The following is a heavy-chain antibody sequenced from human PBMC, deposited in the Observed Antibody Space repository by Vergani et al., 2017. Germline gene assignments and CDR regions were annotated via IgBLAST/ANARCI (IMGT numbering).Heavy chain of an antibody. CDR3: ARVRRRNDLWSGPLNWFDP. D-gene: IGHD3-3*01. CDR2: IIPIFGTA. CDR1: GGTFSSYA. Sequence: QVQLVQSGAEVKKPGSSVKVSCKASGGTFSSYAISWVRQAPGQGLEWMGGIIPIFGTANYAQKFQGRVTITADKSTSTAYMELSSLRSEDTAVYYCARVRRRNDLWSGPLNWFDPWGQGTLVTVSS. V-gene: IGHV1-69*06. J-gene: IGHJ5*02.